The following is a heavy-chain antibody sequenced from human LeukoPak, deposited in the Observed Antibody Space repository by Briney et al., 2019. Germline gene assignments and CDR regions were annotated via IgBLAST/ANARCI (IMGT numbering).Heavy chain of an antibody. CDR1: GFTFSSYS. CDR2: ISSSSSYI. D-gene: IGHD3-10*01. J-gene: IGHJ6*02. CDR3: ARAGYYGSGSYIYYYGMDV. Sequence: PGGSLRLSCAASGFTFSSYSMNWVRQAPVKGLEWVSSISSSSSYIYYADSVKGRFTISRDNAKNSLYLQMNSLRAEDTAVYYCARAGYYGSGSYIYYYGMDVGGRGTTVTVSS. V-gene: IGHV3-21*01.